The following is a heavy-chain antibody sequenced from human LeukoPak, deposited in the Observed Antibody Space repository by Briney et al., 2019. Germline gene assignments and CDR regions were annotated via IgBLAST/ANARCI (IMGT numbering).Heavy chain of an antibody. D-gene: IGHD6-6*01. J-gene: IGHJ4*02. V-gene: IGHV6-1*01. CDR3: TGDGSSSSFDY. CDR1: GAMFLSNGVP. CDR2: TYYRSKWYN. Sequence: SQTLPLTCATSGAMFLSNGVPGNWIRQSPSRGFDWRGRTYYRSKWYNDYAVSVKSRITINTDTSKNQFSLQLNCGTPEDLLVYYCTGDGSSSSFDYWGQGTLVTVSS.